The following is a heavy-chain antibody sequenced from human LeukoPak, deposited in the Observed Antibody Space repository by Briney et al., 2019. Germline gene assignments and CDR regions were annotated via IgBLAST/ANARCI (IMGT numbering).Heavy chain of an antibody. J-gene: IGHJ5*02. Sequence: GASVKVPCKASGYTFTGYYMHWVRQAPGQGLEWMGWINPNSGGTNYAQKFQGWVTMTRDTSISTAYMELSRLRSDDTAVYYCARYRLGPYDILTGYPHGWFDPWGQGTLVTVSS. V-gene: IGHV1-2*04. CDR3: ARYRLGPYDILTGYPHGWFDP. D-gene: IGHD3-9*01. CDR2: INPNSGGT. CDR1: GYTFTGYY.